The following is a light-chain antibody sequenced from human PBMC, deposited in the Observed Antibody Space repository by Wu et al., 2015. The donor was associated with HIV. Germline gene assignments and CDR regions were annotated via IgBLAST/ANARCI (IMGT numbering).Light chain of an antibody. V-gene: IGKV1-39*01. Sequence: DIQMTQSPSSLSASVGGSVTITCRASQSIDSYLNWYQQKPGKPPNLLIYAASTLQTGVPSRFSGSRSGTVFTLTISSLQPEDSATYYCQQSYNTAYNYFPPSTFGLGDQAGDQT. CDR1: QSIDSY. J-gene: IGKJ2*01. CDR3: QQSYNTAYNYFPPST. CDR2: AAS.